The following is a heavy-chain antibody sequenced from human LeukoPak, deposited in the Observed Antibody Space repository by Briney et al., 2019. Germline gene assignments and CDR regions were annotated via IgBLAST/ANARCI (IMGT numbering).Heavy chain of an antibody. CDR1: GFTFSTYA. CDR2: IGASGDNT. Sequence: TGGSLRLSCTASGFTFSTYAMSWVRQAPGKGLEWVSSIGASGDNTYYADSVKGWFTISRDNSKNTLYLQMNSLRAEDTAVYYCARDQNGDYGYWGQGTLVTVSS. D-gene: IGHD4-17*01. V-gene: IGHV3-23*01. J-gene: IGHJ4*02. CDR3: ARDQNGDYGY.